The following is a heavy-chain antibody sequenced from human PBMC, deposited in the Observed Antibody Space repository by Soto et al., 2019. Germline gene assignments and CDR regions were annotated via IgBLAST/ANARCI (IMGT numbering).Heavy chain of an antibody. J-gene: IGHJ5*02. V-gene: IGHV1-3*01. D-gene: IGHD1-26*01. CDR1: GYRFSTSG. CDR2: INAADGDT. CDR3: ARDSQRVQIASTGWFDP. Sequence: QVQLVQSGAELKKPGASVKISCETSGYRFSTSGIHWLRQAPGQSLEWMGWINAADGDTKYSQKFQGRVTLSRDTSASTAYMELSSLTSEDTSIYYCARDSQRVQIASTGWFDPWGQGTVVTVSS.